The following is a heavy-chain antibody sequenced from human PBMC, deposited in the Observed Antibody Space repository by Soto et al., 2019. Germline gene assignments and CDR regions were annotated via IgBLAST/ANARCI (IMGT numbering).Heavy chain of an antibody. J-gene: IGHJ5*02. V-gene: IGHV3-48*02. D-gene: IGHD2-8*01. Sequence: GGSLRLSCAASGFTFSTYSMNWVRQAPGKGLEWISYITSSSSTIYYADSVKGRFTISRDNAKNSLYLQMNSLRDEDTAMYYCARDNGMAGSFDPWGQGTLVTVSS. CDR3: ARDNGMAGSFDP. CDR1: GFTFSTYS. CDR2: ITSSSSTI.